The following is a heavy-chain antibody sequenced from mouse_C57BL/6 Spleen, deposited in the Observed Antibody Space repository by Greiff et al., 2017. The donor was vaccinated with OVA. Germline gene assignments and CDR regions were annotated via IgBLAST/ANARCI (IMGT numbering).Heavy chain of an antibody. CDR1: GYTFTSYW. CDR2: IYPSDSET. Sequence: VQLQQPGAELVRPGSSVKLSCKASGYTFTSYWMDWVKQRPGQGLEWIGNIYPSDSETHYNQKFKDKATLTVDKSSSTAYMQLSSLTSEDSAVYYCARWGNLYYAMDYWGQGTSVTVSS. CDR3: ARWGNLYYAMDY. D-gene: IGHD2-1*01. J-gene: IGHJ4*01. V-gene: IGHV1-61*01.